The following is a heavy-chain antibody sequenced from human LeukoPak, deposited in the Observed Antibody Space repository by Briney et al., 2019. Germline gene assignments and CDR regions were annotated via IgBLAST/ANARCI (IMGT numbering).Heavy chain of an antibody. CDR1: GGSISSGGYY. V-gene: IGHV4-31*03. CDR3: ARVGSSSWPYNWFDP. D-gene: IGHD6-13*01. CDR2: IYYSGST. J-gene: IGHJ5*02. Sequence: SETLSLTCTVSGGSISSGGYYWSWIRPHPGKGLEWIGYIYYSGSTYYNPSLKSRVTISVDTSKNQFSLKLSSVTAADTAVYYCARVGSSSWPYNWFDPWGQGTLVTVSS.